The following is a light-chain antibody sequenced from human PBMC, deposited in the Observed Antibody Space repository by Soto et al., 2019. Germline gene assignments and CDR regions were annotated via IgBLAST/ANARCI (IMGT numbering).Light chain of an antibody. CDR1: QVISNY. V-gene: IGKV1-9*01. Sequence: DVQLTQSPSFLSASVGDRVTITCRASQVISNYLAWYQQKPGNAPRLLIYMASTLQSGVPSRFSGSGSGTEFTLTISSLQPEDFATYYCQQLNNYISFGPGTKVDIK. CDR2: MAS. J-gene: IGKJ3*01. CDR3: QQLNNYIS.